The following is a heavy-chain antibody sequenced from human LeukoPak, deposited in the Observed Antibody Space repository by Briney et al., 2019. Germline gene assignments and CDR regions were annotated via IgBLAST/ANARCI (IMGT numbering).Heavy chain of an antibody. CDR2: INPNSGGT. CDR3: AREDAAAAPWFDP. V-gene: IGHV1-2*02. J-gene: IGHJ5*02. D-gene: IGHD6-13*01. CDR1: GYTFTGYY. Sequence: ASVKVSCKASGYTFTGYYMHWVRQAPGQGLEWMGWINPNSGGTNYAQKFQGRVTMTRDTSISTAYMELSRPRSDDTAVYYCAREDAAAAPWFDPWGQGTLVTVSS.